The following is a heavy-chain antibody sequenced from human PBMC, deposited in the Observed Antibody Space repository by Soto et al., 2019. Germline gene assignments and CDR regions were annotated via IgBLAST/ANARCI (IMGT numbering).Heavy chain of an antibody. CDR2: ISSSSSTI. D-gene: IGHD6-13*01. J-gene: IGHJ1*01. V-gene: IGHV3-48*01. Sequence: GGSLRLSCAASGFTFSSYSMNWVRQAPGKGLEWVSYISSSSSTIYYADSVKGRFTISRDSAKDSLYLQMNSLRAEDTAVYYCARDLGSSWYPEYFQHWGQGTLVTVSS. CDR3: ARDLGSSWYPEYFQH. CDR1: GFTFSSYS.